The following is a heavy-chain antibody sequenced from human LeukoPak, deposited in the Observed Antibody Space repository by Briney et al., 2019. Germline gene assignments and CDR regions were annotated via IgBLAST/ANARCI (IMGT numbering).Heavy chain of an antibody. CDR2: IYYSGST. CDR1: GGSISSYY. D-gene: IGHD3-10*01. J-gene: IGHJ4*02. CDR3: ARGLWFGQRHFDY. Sequence: PSETLSLTCTVSGGSISSYYWSWIRQPPGKGLEWIGYIYYSGSTNYNPSLKSRVTISVDTSKNQFSLKLSSVTAADTAVYYCARGLWFGQRHFDYWGQGTLVTVSS. V-gene: IGHV4-59*12.